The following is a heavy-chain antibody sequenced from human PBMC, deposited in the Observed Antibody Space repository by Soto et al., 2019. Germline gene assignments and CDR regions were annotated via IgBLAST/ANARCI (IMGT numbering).Heavy chain of an antibody. Sequence: QVQLVESGGGVVQPGRSLRLSCAASGFTFSSYAMHWVRQAPGKGLEWVAVISYDGSNKYYADSVKGRFTISRDNSKNTLYLQMNSLRAEDTAVYYCAREIEDDGDYWYYFDYWGQGTLVTVSS. CDR2: ISYDGSNK. CDR3: AREIEDDGDYWYYFDY. V-gene: IGHV3-30-3*01. D-gene: IGHD4-17*01. J-gene: IGHJ4*02. CDR1: GFTFSSYA.